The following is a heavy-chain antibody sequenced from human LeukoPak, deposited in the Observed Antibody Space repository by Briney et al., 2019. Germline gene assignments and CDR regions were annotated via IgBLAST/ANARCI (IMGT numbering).Heavy chain of an antibody. Sequence: PSETLSLTCTVSGGSISGQYWSWVRQPPGKGLEWIGYIYYSGSTNYNPSLKSRVTISVDTSKNQFSLKLSSVTAADTAVYYCAREYSGSLNYWGQGTLVTVSS. CDR2: IYYSGST. V-gene: IGHV4-59*11. CDR3: AREYSGSLNY. CDR1: GGSISGQY. D-gene: IGHD1-26*01. J-gene: IGHJ4*02.